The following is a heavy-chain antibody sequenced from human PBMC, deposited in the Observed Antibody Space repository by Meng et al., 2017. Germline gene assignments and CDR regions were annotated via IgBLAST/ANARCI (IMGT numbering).Heavy chain of an antibody. Sequence: HLVHLGRAVKQPGASGKAPCKASGYTFTSYYINWVRQSTGQGLEWMGWMNPNSGNTGYAQKFQGRVTMTRNTSISTAYIELSSLRSEDTAVYYCARYVAVAGVDYWGQGTLVTVSS. CDR3: ARYVAVAGVDY. CDR2: MNPNSGNT. V-gene: IGHV1-8*01. J-gene: IGHJ4*02. CDR1: GYTFTSYY. D-gene: IGHD6-19*01.